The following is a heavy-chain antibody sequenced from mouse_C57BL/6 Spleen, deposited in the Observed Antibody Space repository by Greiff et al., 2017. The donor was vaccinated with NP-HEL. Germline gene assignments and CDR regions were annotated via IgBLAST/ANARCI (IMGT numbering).Heavy chain of an antibody. V-gene: IGHV1-15*01. J-gene: IGHJ4*01. D-gene: IGHD1-1*01. Sequence: VQLQESGAELVRPGASVTLSCKASGYTFTDYEMHWVKQTPVHGLEWIGAIDPETGGTAYNQKFKGKAILTADKSSSTAYMELRSLTSEDAAVDYSTSGGYGSSYYAMDYWGQGTSVTVSS. CDR1: GYTFTDYE. CDR3: TSGGYGSSYYAMDY. CDR2: IDPETGGT.